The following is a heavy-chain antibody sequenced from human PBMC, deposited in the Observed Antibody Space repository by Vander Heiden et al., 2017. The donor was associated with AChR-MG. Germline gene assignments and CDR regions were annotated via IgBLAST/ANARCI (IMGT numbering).Heavy chain of an antibody. D-gene: IGHD6-6*01. J-gene: IGHJ4*02. V-gene: IGHV3-33*01. CDR3: ARDWRSSSFDY. CDR2: VWNDGIKK. CDR1: GSTLSADR. Sequence: QVQVMQSGGGVVQPGVSLGISCAASGSTLSADRMPWVRTAPGRGLEWVAVVWNDGIKKDYADSVKDRFTISRDTSNNMVFLQMNSLRGEDTAVYYCARDWRSSSFDYWGQGTLVTVSS.